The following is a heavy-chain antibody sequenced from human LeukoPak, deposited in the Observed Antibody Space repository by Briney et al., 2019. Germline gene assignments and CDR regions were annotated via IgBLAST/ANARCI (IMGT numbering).Heavy chain of an antibody. D-gene: IGHD6-13*01. CDR1: GFTFSNYW. V-gene: IGHV3-7*01. Sequence: GRSLRLSCAASGFTFSNYWMSWVRQAPGKGLDWVANIKQDGREKHYVDSVKGRFTISRDNAKNSQFLQMQSLRAEDTAVYYCARDSWDGDLDYWGQGTLVTASS. CDR3: ARDSWDGDLDY. J-gene: IGHJ4*02. CDR2: IKQDGREK.